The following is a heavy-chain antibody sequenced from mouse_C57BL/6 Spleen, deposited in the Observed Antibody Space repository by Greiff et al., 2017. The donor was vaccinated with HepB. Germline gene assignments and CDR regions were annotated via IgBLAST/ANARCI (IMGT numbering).Heavy chain of an antibody. CDR3: AVYYDYGGY. D-gene: IGHD2-4*01. J-gene: IGHJ2*01. CDR1: GYTFTSYW. Sequence: QVQLQQPGAELVMPGASVKLSCKASGYTFTSYWMHWVKQRPGQGLEWIGEIDPSDSYTNYNQKFKGKSTLTVDKSSSTAYMQLSSLTSEDSAVYYCAVYYDYGGYWGQGTTLTVSS. V-gene: IGHV1-69*01. CDR2: IDPSDSYT.